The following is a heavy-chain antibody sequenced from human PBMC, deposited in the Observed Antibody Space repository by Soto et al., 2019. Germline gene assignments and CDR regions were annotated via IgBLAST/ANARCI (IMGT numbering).Heavy chain of an antibody. D-gene: IGHD3-9*01. J-gene: IGHJ3*02. V-gene: IGHV3-7*01. CDR2: IKQDGTEK. Sequence: LRLSCAASGFTFSSYYMSWVRQAPGKGLDWVANIKQDGTEKYYVDSVKGRFTISRDNAKNSLYLQMNSLRAEDTAVYYYARPWNTGYTTDAFDIWGQGTMVTVSS. CDR1: GFTFSSYY. CDR3: ARPWNTGYTTDAFDI.